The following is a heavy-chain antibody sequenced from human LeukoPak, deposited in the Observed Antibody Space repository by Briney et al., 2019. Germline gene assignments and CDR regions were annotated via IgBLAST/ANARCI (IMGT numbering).Heavy chain of an antibody. V-gene: IGHV4-39*07. D-gene: IGHD2-2*01. CDR2: IYSSGST. J-gene: IGHJ6*03. CDR3: ARGRTGYQLLPTKKDYSYYYIDV. CDR1: GVSISSGSNY. Sequence: KPSETLSLTCSVSGVSISSGSNYWGWIRQPPGKTLEWIGSIYSSGSTYYNPSLKSRVIILIDTSKNQFSLKLSSMTAADTAVYYCARGRTGYQLLPTKKDYSYYYIDVWGKGTTVTVSS.